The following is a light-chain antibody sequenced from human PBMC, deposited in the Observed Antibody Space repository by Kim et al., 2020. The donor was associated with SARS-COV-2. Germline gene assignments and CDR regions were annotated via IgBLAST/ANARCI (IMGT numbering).Light chain of an antibody. V-gene: IGLV3-19*01. CDR2: GKN. CDR3: NSRDSNDNVV. CDR1: SLRSYY. Sequence: SSELTQDPAVSVALGQTVSITCQGDSLRSYYATWYQQKPGQAPILVIYGKNNRHSGIPDRFSGSSSGNTASFTITGTQTGDEAAYYCNSRDSNDNVVFGG. J-gene: IGLJ2*01.